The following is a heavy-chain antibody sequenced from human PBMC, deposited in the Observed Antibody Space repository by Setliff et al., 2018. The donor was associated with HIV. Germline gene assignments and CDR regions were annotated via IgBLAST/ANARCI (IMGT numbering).Heavy chain of an antibody. CDR3: AREGQWLDGFDY. V-gene: IGHV3-66*02. D-gene: IGHD6-19*01. J-gene: IGHJ4*02. CDR2: IYSGGST. Sequence: GGSLRLSCAASGFTVSSNYMSWVRQAPGKGLGWVSVIYSGGSTYYADSVKGRFTISRDNSKNTLYLQMNSLRTEDTAVYYCAREGQWLDGFDYWGQGTLVTVSS. CDR1: GFTVSSNY.